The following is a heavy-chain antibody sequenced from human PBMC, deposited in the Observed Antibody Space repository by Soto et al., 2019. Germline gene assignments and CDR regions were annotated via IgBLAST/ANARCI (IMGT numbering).Heavy chain of an antibody. J-gene: IGHJ3*02. CDR3: ARGGGVGVAGSAAFDM. CDR2: INPATGAA. V-gene: IGHV1-2*02. D-gene: IGHD3-3*01. CDR1: GYPVTAYY. Sequence: QLHLVQSGAVVKKPGASVTVSCSASGYPVTAYYMHWVRQAPGRGLEWMGGINPATGAAKYTQTFQGRGPLARAPAQSTAFMEPGGLTSGDTAVFYCARGGGVGVAGSAAFDMWGQGTLVTVSS.